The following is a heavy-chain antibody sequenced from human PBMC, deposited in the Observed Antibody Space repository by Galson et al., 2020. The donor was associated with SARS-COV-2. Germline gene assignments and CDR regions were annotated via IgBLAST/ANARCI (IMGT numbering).Heavy chain of an antibody. Sequence: GESLKISCAASGFTFSNAWMSWVRQAPGKGLEWVGRIKSKTDGGTTDYAAPVKGRFTISRDNSKNTLYLQMNSLKTEDTAVYYCTTDGTYYYDSSGYYSFDYWGQGTLVTVSS. V-gene: IGHV3-15*01. J-gene: IGHJ4*02. D-gene: IGHD3-22*01. CDR2: IKSKTDGGTT. CDR3: TTDGTYYYDSSGYYSFDY. CDR1: GFTFSNAW.